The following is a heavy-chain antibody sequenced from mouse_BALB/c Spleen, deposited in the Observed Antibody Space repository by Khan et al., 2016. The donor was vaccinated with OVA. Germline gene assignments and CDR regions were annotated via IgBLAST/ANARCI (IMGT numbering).Heavy chain of an antibody. CDR3: ARSAYRYAFVY. Sequence: EVQLQESGPSLVKPSQTLSLTCSVTGDSITTGYWNWIRKFPGNKLEYMGYIIYTGYTYYNPSLKSRISITRHTSNNHYYLQLNSVTDEDTATYYCARSAYRYAFVYWGQGTLVTGSA. CDR1: GDSITTGY. V-gene: IGHV3-8*02. D-gene: IGHD2-14*01. CDR2: IIYTGYT. J-gene: IGHJ3*01.